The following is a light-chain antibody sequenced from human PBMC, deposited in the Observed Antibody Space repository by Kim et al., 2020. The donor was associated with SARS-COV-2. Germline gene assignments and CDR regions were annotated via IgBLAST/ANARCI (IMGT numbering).Light chain of an antibody. CDR3: CSYTGRYSWV. J-gene: IGLJ3*02. CDR2: DVT. CDR1: NSDVGGYNY. V-gene: IGLV2-11*01. Sequence: QSALTQPRSVSGSPGQSVTISCTGTNSDVGGYNYVSWYQQHPDKVPKLLIYDVTTRPSGVPDRFSGSKSGNTASLTISGLQAEDESDYYCCSYTGRYSWVLGGGTQLTVL.